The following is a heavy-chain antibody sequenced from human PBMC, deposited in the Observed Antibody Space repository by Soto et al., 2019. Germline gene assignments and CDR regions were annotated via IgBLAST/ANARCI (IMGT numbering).Heavy chain of an antibody. V-gene: IGHV2-5*02. D-gene: IGHD3-10*01. Sequence: QITLKESGPTLVKPTQTLTLTCTFSGFSLSTSGVGVGWIRQPPGKDLEWLALIYWDDDKRYSPSLKSRLTITKDTSKNQVVLTMTNMDPVDTATYYCAHRQRMVWFGNDAFDIWGQGTMVTVSS. J-gene: IGHJ3*02. CDR3: AHRQRMVWFGNDAFDI. CDR2: IYWDDDK. CDR1: GFSLSTSGVG.